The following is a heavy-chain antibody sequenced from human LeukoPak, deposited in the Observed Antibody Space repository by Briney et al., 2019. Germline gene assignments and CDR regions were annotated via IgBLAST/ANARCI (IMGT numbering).Heavy chain of an antibody. CDR1: GGSISSYY. V-gene: IGHV4-59*01. J-gene: IGHJ2*01. D-gene: IGHD3-22*01. CDR3: ARHHWDSSGYYNSYWYFDL. Sequence: PSETLSLTCTVSGGSISSYYWSWIRQPPGKGLEWIGYIYYSGSTNYNPSLKSRVTISVDTSKNQFSLKLSSVTAADTAVYYCARHHWDSSGYYNSYWYFDLWGRGTLVTVSS. CDR2: IYYSGST.